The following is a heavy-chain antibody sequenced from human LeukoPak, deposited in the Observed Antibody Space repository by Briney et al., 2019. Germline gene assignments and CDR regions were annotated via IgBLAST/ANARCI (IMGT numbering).Heavy chain of an antibody. CDR3: AKEYGSTSPIYYYGMDV. J-gene: IGHJ6*02. V-gene: IGHV3-30*18. Sequence: PGGSLRLSCAASGFTFSSYGMHWVRQAPGKGLEWVAVISYDGSNKYYADSVKGRFTISRDNSKNTLYLQMNSLRAEDTAVYYCAKEYGSTSPIYYYGMDVWGQGTTVTVSS. CDR1: GFTFSSYG. CDR2: ISYDGSNK. D-gene: IGHD2-2*01.